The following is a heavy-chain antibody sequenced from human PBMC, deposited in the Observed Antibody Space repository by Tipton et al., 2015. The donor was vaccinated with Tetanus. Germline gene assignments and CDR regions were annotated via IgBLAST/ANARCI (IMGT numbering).Heavy chain of an antibody. D-gene: IGHD2-21*01. Sequence: TLSLTCTVSGGSMNSYYWSWSRQPPRKGLEWIGYIYYTGSTNDNPSLKSGVTISLYTSKNQISLKLTSVSAADTAVYYCARVRGHSMDVVDYYYFGMDVWGQRTKVTVSS. CDR1: GGSMNSYY. CDR3: ARVRGHSMDVVDYYYFGMDV. V-gene: IGHV4-59*01. J-gene: IGHJ6*02. CDR2: IYYTGST.